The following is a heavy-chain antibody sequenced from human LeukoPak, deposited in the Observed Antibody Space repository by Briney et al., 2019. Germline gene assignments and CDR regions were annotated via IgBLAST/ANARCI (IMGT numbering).Heavy chain of an antibody. V-gene: IGHV5-51*01. CDR1: GYSFTSYW. J-gene: IGHJ3*02. D-gene: IGHD6-19*01. CDR2: IYPGDSDT. Sequence: GESLKISCKGSGYSFTSYWIGWVRQMPGKGLERMGIIYPGDSDTRYSPSFQGQVTISADKSISTAYLQWSSLKASDTAMYYCASRSSGWYDAFDIWGQGTMVTVSS. CDR3: ASRSSGWYDAFDI.